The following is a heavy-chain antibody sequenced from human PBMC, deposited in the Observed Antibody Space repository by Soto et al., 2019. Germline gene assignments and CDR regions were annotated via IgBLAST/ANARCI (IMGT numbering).Heavy chain of an antibody. J-gene: IGHJ5*02. CDR3: AGFKEGKIVGLRWLDP. V-gene: IGHV3-11*01. CDR2: ISDTGRTI. CDR1: GVDFRGSY. Sequence: HLEESGGGLVEPGGSLRLTCVGSGVDFRGSYMNWIRQPPGKGLEWISYISDTGRTIHYADSVKGRFVISRDNSRDSLYLQMNDLRADDTAIYYCAGFKEGKIVGLRWLDPWGQGTRVTVSS. D-gene: IGHD3-16*02.